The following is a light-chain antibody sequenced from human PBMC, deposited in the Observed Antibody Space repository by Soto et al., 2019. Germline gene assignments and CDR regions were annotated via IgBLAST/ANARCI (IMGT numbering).Light chain of an antibody. V-gene: IGKV1-5*03. CDR1: QSISAW. J-gene: IGKJ4*01. CDR3: QQYNSTPLT. CDR2: KES. Sequence: DIQMTQSPSTLSASVGDRVIITCRASQSISAWLAWYQQKPGKAPKLLIYKESSLESGVPSRFSGSGSGTEFTLTISGLQPDDFATYYCQQYNSTPLTFGGGTKVEIK.